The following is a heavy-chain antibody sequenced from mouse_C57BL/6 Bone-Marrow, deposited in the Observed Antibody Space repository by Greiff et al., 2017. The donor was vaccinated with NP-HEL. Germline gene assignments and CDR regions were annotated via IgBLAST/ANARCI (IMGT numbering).Heavy chain of an antibody. Sequence: QVQLQQPGAELVKPGASVKMSCKASGYTFTSYWITWVKQRPGQGLEWIGDIYPGSGSTNYNEKFKSKATLTVDTSSSTAYMQLSKLAAEDSSVYYCARRWLLRDYWGQRTTLTVST. CDR2: IYPGSGST. V-gene: IGHV1-55*01. CDR3: ARRWLLRDY. D-gene: IGHD2-3*01. CDR1: GYTFTSYW. J-gene: IGHJ2*01.